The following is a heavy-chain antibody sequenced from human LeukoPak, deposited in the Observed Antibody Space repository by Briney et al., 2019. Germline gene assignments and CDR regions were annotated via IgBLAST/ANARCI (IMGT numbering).Heavy chain of an antibody. D-gene: IGHD2-21*02. CDR1: GFTFSSYS. J-gene: IGHJ3*02. V-gene: IGHV3-21*04. Sequence: PGGSLRLSCAASGFTFSSYSMNWVRQAPGKGLEWVSSISSSSSYIYYADSVKGRFTISRDNAKNSLYLQMNSLRAEDTAVYYCAKDVVVTAIDAFDIWGQGTMVTVSS. CDR3: AKDVVVTAIDAFDI. CDR2: ISSSSSYI.